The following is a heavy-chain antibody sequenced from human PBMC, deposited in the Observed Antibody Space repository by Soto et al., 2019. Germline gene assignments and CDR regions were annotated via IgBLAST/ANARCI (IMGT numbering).Heavy chain of an antibody. CDR2: IHYSGST. Sequence: QEQLQESGPGLVKPSQTLSLTCTVSGGSVSSGDYYWSWIRQPPGKGLEWIGYIHYSGSTYYNPSLKSRVTLPVDPSKNQFSLKLSSVTAADTAVYYCARHSGYGGLRFDPWGQGTLVTVSS. CDR1: GGSVSSGDYY. J-gene: IGHJ5*02. CDR3: ARHSGYGGLRFDP. V-gene: IGHV4-30-4*01. D-gene: IGHD5-12*01.